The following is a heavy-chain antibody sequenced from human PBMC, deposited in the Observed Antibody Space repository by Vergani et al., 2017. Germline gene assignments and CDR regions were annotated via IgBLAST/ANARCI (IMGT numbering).Heavy chain of an antibody. CDR2: ISSSSSYI. D-gene: IGHD2-8*02. CDR3: ARDTHAVLYAISY. J-gene: IGHJ4*02. Sequence: EVQLVESGGGLVKPGGSLRLSCAASGFTFSSYSMNWVRQAPGKGLEWVSSISSSSSYIYYADSVKGRFTISRDNAKNSLYLQMNSLRAEDTAVYYCARDTHAVLYAISYWGQGTLVTVSS. V-gene: IGHV3-21*01. CDR1: GFTFSSYS.